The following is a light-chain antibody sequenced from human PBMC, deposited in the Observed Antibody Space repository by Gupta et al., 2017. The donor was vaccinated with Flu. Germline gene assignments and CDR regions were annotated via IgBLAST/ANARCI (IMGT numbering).Light chain of an antibody. CDR1: SSNIGSNT. CDR2: TNN. CDR3: AAWDDSLNGYV. V-gene: IGLV1-44*01. J-gene: IGLJ1*01. Sequence: QSVLTQPPSASETPGQRVTIPCSGSSSNIGSNTVNWYQQLPGTAPKVLIYTNNQRPSGVPDRFSGSKSGTSASLAISGLQSEDEADYYCAAWDDSLNGYVFGTGTKVTVL.